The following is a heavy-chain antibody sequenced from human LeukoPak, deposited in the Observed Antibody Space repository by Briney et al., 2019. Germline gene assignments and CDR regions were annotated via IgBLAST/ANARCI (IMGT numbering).Heavy chain of an antibody. J-gene: IGHJ3*02. Sequence: GGSLRLSCAASGFTFSNYDMHWARQAPGKGLAWVASISYDGSNQYYGDSVKGRFTISRDNSKNTLYLQMNSLRAEDTAVYYCAKEGHYYGSGPEGTFDIWGQGTMVTVSS. CDR1: GFTFSNYD. CDR3: AKEGHYYGSGPEGTFDI. V-gene: IGHV3-30*18. D-gene: IGHD3-10*01. CDR2: ISYDGSNQ.